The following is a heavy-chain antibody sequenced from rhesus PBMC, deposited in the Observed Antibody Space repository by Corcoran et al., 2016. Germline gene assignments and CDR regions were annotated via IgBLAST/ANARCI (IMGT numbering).Heavy chain of an antibody. CDR1: GYTFTSYY. J-gene: IGHJ3*01. V-gene: IGHV1S9*01. Sequence: QVQLVQSGAEVKKPGASVKLSCKASGYTFTSYYINWVRQAPGKVLEWIGWINPSNGNTGYAQKYQGRVTMTRDTATSTAYMELSSLRSEDTAVYYCTRRQLSAFDFWGQGLRVTVSS. CDR2: INPSNGNT. CDR3: TRRQLSAFDF. D-gene: IGHD5-12*01.